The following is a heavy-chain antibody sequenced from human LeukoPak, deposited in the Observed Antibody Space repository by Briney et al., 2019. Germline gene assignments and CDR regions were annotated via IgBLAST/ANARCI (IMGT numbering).Heavy chain of an antibody. CDR2: ISGSGGST. CDR3: AREGVYCSSTSCYGILDYFDY. J-gene: IGHJ4*02. D-gene: IGHD2-2*01. V-gene: IGHV3-23*01. CDR1: GFTFSSYA. Sequence: PGGSLRLSCAASGFTFSSYAMSWVRQAPGKGLEWVSAISGSGGSTYYADSVKGRFTISRDNSKNTLYLQMNSLRAEDTAVYYCAREGVYCSSTSCYGILDYFDYWGQGTLVTVSS.